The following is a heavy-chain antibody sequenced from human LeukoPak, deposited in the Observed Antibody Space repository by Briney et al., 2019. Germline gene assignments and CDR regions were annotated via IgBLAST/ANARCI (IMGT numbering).Heavy chain of an antibody. CDR2: VWYDGTNK. D-gene: IGHD2/OR15-2a*01. Sequence: GGSLRLSCAASGFTFSSYAMHWVRQAPGKGLEWVAVVWYDGTNKYYADFVKGRFTISRDNSKNTLYLQINSLRAEDTAVYYCTREFLRSFDYWGQGTLVTVSS. V-gene: IGHV3-33*08. CDR1: GFTFSSYA. CDR3: TREFLRSFDY. J-gene: IGHJ4*02.